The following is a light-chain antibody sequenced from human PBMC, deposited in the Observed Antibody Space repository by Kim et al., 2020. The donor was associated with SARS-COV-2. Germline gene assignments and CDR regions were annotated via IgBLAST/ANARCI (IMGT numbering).Light chain of an antibody. Sequence: PGERATLSCTASQSVSSSLAWYQQTPGQAPRLLIYGASIRATGIPARFTGSGSETVFTLTISSLQSEDFAVYYCHQYNTWPPYTFGQGTKLEI. CDR1: QSVSSS. V-gene: IGKV3-15*01. J-gene: IGKJ2*01. CDR3: HQYNTWPPYT. CDR2: GAS.